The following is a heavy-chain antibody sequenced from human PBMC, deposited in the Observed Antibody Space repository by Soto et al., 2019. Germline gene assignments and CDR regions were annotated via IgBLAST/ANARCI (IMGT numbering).Heavy chain of an antibody. J-gene: IGHJ5*02. CDR2: IVVGSGNT. V-gene: IGHV1-58*01. Sequence: SVKVSCKASGFTFTSSAVQWVRQARGQRLEWIGWIVVGSGNTNYAQKFQERVTITRDMSTSTAYMELSSLRSEDTAVYYCARATVTTFSRWFDPWGQGTLVTVSS. CDR3: ARATVTTFSRWFDP. D-gene: IGHD4-4*01. CDR1: GFTFTSSA.